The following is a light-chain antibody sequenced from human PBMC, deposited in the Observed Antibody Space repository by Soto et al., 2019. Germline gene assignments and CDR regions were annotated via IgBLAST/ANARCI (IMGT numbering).Light chain of an antibody. CDR2: KAS. Sequence: DIQMTQSPSTLSASVGGRVTITCRASQSIDRGLAWYQQKPGKAPNLLVYKASRLESGVPSRFSGSGFGPEFTLTITSLEPDDFATYYCQQYNSFPYSFGQGTRLEIK. CDR3: QQYNSFPYS. J-gene: IGKJ2*03. CDR1: QSIDRG. V-gene: IGKV1-5*03.